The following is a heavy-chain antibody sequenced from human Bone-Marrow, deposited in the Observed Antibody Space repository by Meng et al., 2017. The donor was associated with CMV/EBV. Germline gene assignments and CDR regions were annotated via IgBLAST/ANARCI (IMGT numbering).Heavy chain of an antibody. J-gene: IGHJ4*02. D-gene: IGHD6-19*01. Sequence: GGSLRLSCAVSGFTLSDYYMSWIRQAPGKGLEWVSLIGTSGTTKHYADSVKGRFTISRDNAKNSLYLQMNSLRAEDTAVYYCARALYPSSGWTLIPFVYWGQGTRVNGAS. V-gene: IGHV3-11*04. CDR1: GFTLSDYY. CDR2: IGTSGTTK. CDR3: ARALYPSSGWTLIPFVY.